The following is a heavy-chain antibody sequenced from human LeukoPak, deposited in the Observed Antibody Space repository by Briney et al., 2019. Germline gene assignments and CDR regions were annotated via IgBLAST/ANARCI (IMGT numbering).Heavy chain of an antibody. V-gene: IGHV3-53*01. CDR3: ARDEGSTWPPTDY. CDR1: GFSVSNNY. CDR2: IYSGGST. J-gene: IGHJ4*02. D-gene: IGHD6-13*01. Sequence: PGGSLRLSCAASGFSVSNNYMSWVRQAPGKRLEWVSVIYSGGSTFYTDSVKGRFTISRDNSKNTLYLQMNSLRAEDTAVYYCARDEGSTWPPTDYWGQGTLVTVSS.